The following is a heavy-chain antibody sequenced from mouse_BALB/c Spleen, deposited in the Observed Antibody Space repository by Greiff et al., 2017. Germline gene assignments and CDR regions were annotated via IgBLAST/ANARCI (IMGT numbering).Heavy chain of an antibody. Sequence: EVKLMESGGGLVQPGGSLRLSCATSGFTFTDYYMSWVRQPPGKALEWLGFIRNKANGYTTEYSASVKGRFTISRDNSQSILYLQMNTLRAEDSATYYCARDRDGYYVLSYWGQGTLVTVSA. V-gene: IGHV7-3*02. D-gene: IGHD2-3*01. J-gene: IGHJ3*01. CDR3: ARDRDGYYVLSY. CDR2: IRNKANGYTT. CDR1: GFTFTDYY.